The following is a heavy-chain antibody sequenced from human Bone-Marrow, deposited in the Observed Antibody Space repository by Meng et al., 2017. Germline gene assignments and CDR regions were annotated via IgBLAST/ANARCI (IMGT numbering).Heavy chain of an antibody. J-gene: IGHJ4*02. CDR3: ARIGTAMGLREPIDY. V-gene: IGHV1-46*01. D-gene: IGHD5-18*01. CDR2: INPSGGST. CDR1: GYTFTSYY. Sequence: QGQLVESGAEVKKPGASVKVSCKASGYTFTSYYMHWVRQAPGQGLEWMGIINPSGGSTSYAQKFQGRVTMTRDTSTSTVYMELSSLRSEDTAVYYCARIGTAMGLREPIDYWGQGTLVTVSS.